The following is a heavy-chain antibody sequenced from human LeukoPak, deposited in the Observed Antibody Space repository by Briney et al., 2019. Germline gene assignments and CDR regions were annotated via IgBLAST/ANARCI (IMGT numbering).Heavy chain of an antibody. CDR3: TKDPNGDYVGAFDP. CDR2: ITGSHGRS. D-gene: IGHD4-17*01. Sequence: GGSLRLSCAASGFTFSSFAMTWVRRAPGKGLEWVSSITGSHGRSYNTDSVKGRFTISRDNSQNTLYLQMNNLRAEDTAFYYRTKDPNGDYVGAFDPWGQGTLVTVSS. J-gene: IGHJ5*02. V-gene: IGHV3-23*01. CDR1: GFTFSSFA.